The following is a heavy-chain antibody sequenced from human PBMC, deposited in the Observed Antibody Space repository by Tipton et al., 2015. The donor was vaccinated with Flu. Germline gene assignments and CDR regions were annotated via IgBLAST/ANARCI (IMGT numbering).Heavy chain of an antibody. CDR1: GFTFSTYG. CDR3: AKGDSHSMYGYYFDQ. V-gene: IGHV3-30*02. D-gene: IGHD3-3*02. J-gene: IGHJ4*02. Sequence: SLRLSCAASGFTFSTYGMHWVRQAPGKGLEWVSFIRYDGSNKYYADSVKGRFTISRDNSKNTLYLQMNSLRAEDTGIYFCAKGDSHSMYGYYFDQWGRGTLVTVSS. CDR2: IRYDGSNK.